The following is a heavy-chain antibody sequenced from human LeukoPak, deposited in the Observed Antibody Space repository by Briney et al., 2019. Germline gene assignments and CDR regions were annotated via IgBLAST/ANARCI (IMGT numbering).Heavy chain of an antibody. Sequence: PGGSLRLSCAASGFTFSSYAMSWVRQAPGKGREWVSAISGSGGSTYYADSVKGRFTISRDNSKNTLYLQMNSLRAEDTAVCYCAKDLLWFGELFQCYGMDVWGQGTTVTVSS. CDR3: AKDLLWFGELFQCYGMDV. V-gene: IGHV3-23*01. D-gene: IGHD3-10*01. CDR1: GFTFSSYA. J-gene: IGHJ6*02. CDR2: ISGSGGST.